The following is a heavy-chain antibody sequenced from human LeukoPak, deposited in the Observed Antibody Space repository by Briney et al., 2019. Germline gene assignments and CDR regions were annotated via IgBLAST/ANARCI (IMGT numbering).Heavy chain of an antibody. CDR3: ASPPLRYFDWLFAGY. Sequence: GGSLRLSCVGSGFTFSSYAMSWVRQAPGRGLEWVSAISGSGGSTYYADSVKGRFTISRDNSKNTLYLQMNSLRAEDTAVYYCASPPLRYFDWLFAGYWGQGTLVTVSS. J-gene: IGHJ4*02. V-gene: IGHV3-23*01. CDR1: GFTFSSYA. D-gene: IGHD3-9*01. CDR2: ISGSGGST.